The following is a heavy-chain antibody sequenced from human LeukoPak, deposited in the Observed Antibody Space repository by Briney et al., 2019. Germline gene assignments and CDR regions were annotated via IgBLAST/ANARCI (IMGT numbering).Heavy chain of an antibody. CDR3: ARAEGAYYYYYMDV. CDR2: MNPNSGKT. V-gene: IGHV1-8*01. CDR1: GYTFTSYD. D-gene: IGHD3-16*01. J-gene: IGHJ6*03. Sequence: ASVKVSCKASGYTFTSYDINWVRQATGQGLEWMGWMNPNSGKTGYAQKFQGRVTMTRNTSISTAYMELSSLRSEDTAVYYCARAEGAYYYYYMDVWGKGTTVTVSS.